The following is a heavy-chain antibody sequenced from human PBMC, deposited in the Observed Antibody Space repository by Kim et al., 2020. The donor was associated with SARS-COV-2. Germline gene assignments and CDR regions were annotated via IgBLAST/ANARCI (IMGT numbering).Heavy chain of an antibody. CDR1: GFTFSSYW. D-gene: IGHD6-13*01. V-gene: IGHV3-7*03. J-gene: IGHJ2*01. CDR2: IKQDGSEK. CDR3: ARGSSSWYGSGWYFDL. Sequence: GGSLRLSCVASGFTFSSYWMSWVRQAPGKGLEWVANIKQDGSEKYYVDSVKGRFTISRDNAKNSLYLQMNSLRAEDTAVYYCARGSSSWYGSGWYFDLWGRGTLVIVSS.